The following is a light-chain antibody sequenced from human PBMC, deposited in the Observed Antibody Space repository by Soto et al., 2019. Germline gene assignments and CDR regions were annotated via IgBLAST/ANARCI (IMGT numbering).Light chain of an antibody. J-gene: IGKJ1*01. CDR1: QSISSW. CDR2: KAS. Sequence: DIQMTQSPSTLSASVGDRGTFTCRASQSISSWLAWYQKKPGKAPKLLIYKASSLESGVPSRFSGSGSGTEFTLTISSLQPDDFATYYCQQYNSYPWTFGQGTKVEIK. V-gene: IGKV1-5*03. CDR3: QQYNSYPWT.